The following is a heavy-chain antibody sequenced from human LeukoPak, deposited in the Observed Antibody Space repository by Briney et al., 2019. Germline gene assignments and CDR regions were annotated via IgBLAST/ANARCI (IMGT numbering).Heavy chain of an antibody. V-gene: IGHV1-2*02. CDR3: GRFSVKLDRGRRDP. CDR1: GYTFTAYY. D-gene: IGHD3-10*01. J-gene: IGHJ5*02. Sequence: ASVKVSCKASGYTFTAYYMHWVRQAPGQGLEWMGWINPNSGGTNYAQKFQGRVTMTRDTSISTAYMELSRLRSDDTAVYYCGRFSVKLDRGRRDPWGQGTLVTVSS. CDR2: INPNSGGT.